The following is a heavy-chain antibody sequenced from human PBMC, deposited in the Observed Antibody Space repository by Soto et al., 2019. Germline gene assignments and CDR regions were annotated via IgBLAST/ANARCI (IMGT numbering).Heavy chain of an antibody. CDR1: GYSFTSYW. J-gene: IGHJ6*04. CDR2: IDPSDSYT. CDR3: ARHLSIAAAGRPPQYYYGMDV. Sequence: GESLKISCKGSGYSFTSYWISWVRQMPGKGLEWMGRIDPSDSYTNYSPSFQGHVTISADKSISTAYLQWSSLKASDTAMYYCARHLSIAAAGRPPQYYYGMDVWGKGTTVTVSS. D-gene: IGHD6-13*01. V-gene: IGHV5-10-1*01.